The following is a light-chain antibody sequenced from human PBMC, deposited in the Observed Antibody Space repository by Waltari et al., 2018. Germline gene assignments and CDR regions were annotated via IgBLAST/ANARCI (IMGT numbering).Light chain of an antibody. CDR3: GTWDSSLSGAV. Sequence: QSVLTQPPSVSAAPGQRGTSYCSGGSSKLGHSCVSWYRQFPGPAPKLLIYENTERPSGIPGRFSGSKSGTSATLDITGLQAGDEADYYCGTWDSSLSGAVFGGGTHLTVL. CDR2: ENT. CDR1: SSKLGHSC. J-gene: IGLJ7*01. V-gene: IGLV1-51*02.